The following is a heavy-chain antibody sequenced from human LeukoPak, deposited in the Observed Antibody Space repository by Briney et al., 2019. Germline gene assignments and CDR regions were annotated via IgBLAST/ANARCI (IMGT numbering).Heavy chain of an antibody. CDR1: GGSFSGYY. Sequence: PSETLSLTCAVYGGSFSGYYWSWIRQPPGKRLEWIGEINHSGSTNYNPSLKSRVTISVDTSKNQFSLKLSSVTAADTAVYYCARSFSCSSTSCPLDYWGQGTLVTVSS. CDR2: INHSGST. J-gene: IGHJ4*02. V-gene: IGHV4-34*01. CDR3: ARSFSCSSTSCPLDY. D-gene: IGHD2-2*01.